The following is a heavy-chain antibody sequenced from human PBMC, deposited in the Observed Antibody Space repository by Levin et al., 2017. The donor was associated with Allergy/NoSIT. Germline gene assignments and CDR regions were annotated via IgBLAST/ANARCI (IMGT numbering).Heavy chain of an antibody. CDR1: GYTFTSYA. J-gene: IGHJ5*02. CDR2: INTNTGNP. CDR3: ARVQSSGWLNNWLDP. V-gene: IGHV7-4-1*02. D-gene: IGHD6-19*01. Sequence: ASVKVSCKASGYTFTSYAMNWVRQAPGQGLEWMGWINTNTGNPTYAQGFTGRFVFSLDSSVCTAYLHISSLQPEDTAVSYCARVQSSGWLNNWLDPWGQGTLVTVSS.